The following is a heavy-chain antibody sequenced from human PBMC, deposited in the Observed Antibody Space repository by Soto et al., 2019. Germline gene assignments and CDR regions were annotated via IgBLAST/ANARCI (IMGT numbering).Heavy chain of an antibody. D-gene: IGHD3-22*01. CDR3: SGLVSSGY. CDR1: GFTVSTYG. J-gene: IGHJ4*02. V-gene: IGHV3-30*03. CDR2: ISRDGGTK. Sequence: QVQLVESGGGVVQPGRSLRLSCAVSGFTVSTYGMHWVRQAPGKGLEWVAVISRDGGTKYYADSVKGRFTISRDNSRKSLLMEVNSVRGEDMAGYYCSGLVSSGYWGQGTRVTV.